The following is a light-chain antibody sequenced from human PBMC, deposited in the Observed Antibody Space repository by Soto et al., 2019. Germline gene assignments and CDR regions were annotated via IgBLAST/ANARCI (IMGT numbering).Light chain of an antibody. Sequence: QSVLTQSPSASASLGASVKLTCILSSGHSSYAIAWHQQQPEKGPRYLMKLNSDGSHSKGDGIPDRFSGSSSGAERYLTISSLQSEDEAEYYCQTWGTGIRVFGGGTKLTV. CDR2: LNSDGSH. CDR3: QTWGTGIRV. V-gene: IGLV4-69*01. J-gene: IGLJ2*01. CDR1: SGHSSYA.